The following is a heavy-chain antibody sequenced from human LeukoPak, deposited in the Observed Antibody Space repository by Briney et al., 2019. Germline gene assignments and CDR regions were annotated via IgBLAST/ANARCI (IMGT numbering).Heavy chain of an antibody. J-gene: IGHJ4*02. Sequence: GGSLRLSCAASGFTFISYGMYWVRQAPGKGLEWMAYIRFDGTNKYYAESVKGRFTISRDNSKNTLYLQMNCLKPEDAAIYYCAKDRGTYFFSDYWGQGTLVTVSS. CDR1: GFTFISYG. D-gene: IGHD1-26*01. CDR2: IRFDGTNK. CDR3: AKDRGTYFFSDY. V-gene: IGHV3-30*02.